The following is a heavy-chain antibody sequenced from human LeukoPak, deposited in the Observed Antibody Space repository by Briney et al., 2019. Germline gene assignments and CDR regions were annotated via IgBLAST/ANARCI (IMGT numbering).Heavy chain of an antibody. J-gene: IGHJ6*02. D-gene: IGHD3-10*01. Sequence: SVKVSCKASGGTFSSYAISWVRQAPGQGLEWMGRIIPILGIANYAQKFQGRVTITADKSTSTAYMELSSLGSEDTAVYCCARDMVRGVMDVWGQGTTVTVSS. CDR1: GGTFSSYA. V-gene: IGHV1-69*04. CDR3: ARDMVRGVMDV. CDR2: IIPILGIA.